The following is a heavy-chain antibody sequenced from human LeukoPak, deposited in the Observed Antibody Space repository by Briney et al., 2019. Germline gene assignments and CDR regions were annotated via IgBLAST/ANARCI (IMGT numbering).Heavy chain of an antibody. CDR3: ERGPLKGRFRGVSLDY. Sequence: GASVKVSCKASGYTFTGYYMHWVRQAPGQGLEWMGWINPNSGGTNYAQKFQCRVNMTRDTSISTAYMEVSRLRSDDTAVYYCERGPLKGRFRGVSLDYWGQGKLVTVSS. V-gene: IGHV1-2*02. CDR1: GYTFTGYY. CDR2: INPNSGGT. D-gene: IGHD3-10*01. J-gene: IGHJ4*02.